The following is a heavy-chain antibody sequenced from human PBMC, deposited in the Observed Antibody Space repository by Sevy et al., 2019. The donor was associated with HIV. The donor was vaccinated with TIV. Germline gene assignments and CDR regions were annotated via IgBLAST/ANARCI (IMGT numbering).Heavy chain of an antibody. J-gene: IGHJ3*02. CDR2: ISWNSGSI. CDR1: GFTFDDYA. D-gene: IGHD6-19*01. Sequence: GGSLRLSCAASGFTFDDYAMHWVRQAPGKGLEWVSGISWNSGSIGYADSVKGRFTISRDNAKNSLYLQMNSLRAEDTALYYCATGGRGKWLTRGDAFDIWGQGTMVTVSS. CDR3: ATGGRGKWLTRGDAFDI. V-gene: IGHV3-9*01.